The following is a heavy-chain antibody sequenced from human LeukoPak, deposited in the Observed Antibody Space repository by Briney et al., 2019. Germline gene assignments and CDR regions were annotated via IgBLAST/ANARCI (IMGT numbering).Heavy chain of an antibody. CDR1: GFTFSSYW. CDR3: AKVYSNRYSGSSYFDY. D-gene: IGHD1-26*01. Sequence: GGSLRLSCAASGFTFSSYWMSWVRQAPGKGLEWVANIKQDGSEKYYVDSVKGRFTISRDNAKNSLYLQMNSLRAEDTAVYYCAKVYSNRYSGSSYFDYWGQGTLVTVSS. CDR2: IKQDGSEK. V-gene: IGHV3-7*03. J-gene: IGHJ4*02.